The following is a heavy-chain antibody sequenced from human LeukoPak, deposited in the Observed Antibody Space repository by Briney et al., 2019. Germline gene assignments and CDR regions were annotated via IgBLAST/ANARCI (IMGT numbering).Heavy chain of an antibody. D-gene: IGHD6-6*01. Sequence: SETLSLTCTVSGGSISSYYWSWIRQPPGKGLEWIGYIYYSGSTNYNPSLKSRVTISVDTSKNQFSLKLSSVTAADTAMYYCARAAYSSSSIWYFDYWGQGTLVTVSS. CDR3: ARAAYSSSSIWYFDY. CDR1: GGSISSYY. V-gene: IGHV4-59*01. J-gene: IGHJ4*02. CDR2: IYYSGST.